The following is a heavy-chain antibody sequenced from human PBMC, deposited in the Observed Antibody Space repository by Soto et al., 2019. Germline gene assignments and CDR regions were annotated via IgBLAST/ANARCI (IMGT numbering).Heavy chain of an antibody. CDR1: GHTFTSYG. CDR2: ISGDTGDT. V-gene: IGHV1-18*04. D-gene: IGHD3-10*01. CDR3: AITNFYGSGSHCPFAFDI. J-gene: IGHJ3*02. Sequence: QVHLVQSGAEVRKPGTSVNVSCKASGHTFTSYGISWVRQAPGQGLEWMGWISGDTGDTNYAQRLQGRVTMTTEASTNTAYMELRSLTSDDTPVYFCAITNFYGSGSHCPFAFDIWGQGTLVTVSS.